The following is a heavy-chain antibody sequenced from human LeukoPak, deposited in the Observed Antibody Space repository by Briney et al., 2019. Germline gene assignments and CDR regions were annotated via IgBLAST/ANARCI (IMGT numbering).Heavy chain of an antibody. J-gene: IGHJ6*02. Sequence: ASVTVSCKASGYTFTGYYMHWVRQAPGQGLEWMGWINPNSGGTNYAQKFQGRVTMTRDTSISTAYMELSRLRSDDTAVYYCARDRTYYDFWSGYPYYYYGMDVWGQGTTVTVSS. CDR3: ARDRTYYDFWSGYPYYYYGMDV. CDR1: GYTFTGYY. V-gene: IGHV1-2*02. CDR2: INPNSGGT. D-gene: IGHD3-3*01.